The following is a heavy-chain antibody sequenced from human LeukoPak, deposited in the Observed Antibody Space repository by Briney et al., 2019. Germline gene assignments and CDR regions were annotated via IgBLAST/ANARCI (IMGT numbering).Heavy chain of an antibody. CDR2: INHSGST. V-gene: IGHV4-34*01. D-gene: IGHD3-3*01. J-gene: IGHJ4*02. Sequence: SETLSLTCAVYGGSFSGYYWSWIRQPPGKGLEWIGEINHSGSTNYNPSLKSRVTISVDTSKNQFSLKLSSVTAADTAVYYCARVKVLRFLVWLLPTNYYFDYWGQGTLVTVSS. CDR3: ARVKVLRFLVWLLPTNYYFDY. CDR1: GGSFSGYY.